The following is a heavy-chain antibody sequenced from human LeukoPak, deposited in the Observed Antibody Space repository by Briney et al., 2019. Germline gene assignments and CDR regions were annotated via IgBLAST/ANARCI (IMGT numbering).Heavy chain of an antibody. CDR1: GGSISSYY. CDR3: ARVTGDWYFDL. J-gene: IGHJ2*01. V-gene: IGHV4-59*01. Sequence: SETLSLTCTVSGGSISSYYWSWXRQPPGXXXXWIGYIYYSGSTNYNPSLKSRVTISVDTSKNQFSLKLSSVTAADTAVYYCARVTGDWYFDLWGRGTLVTVSS. D-gene: IGHD7-27*01. CDR2: IYYSGST.